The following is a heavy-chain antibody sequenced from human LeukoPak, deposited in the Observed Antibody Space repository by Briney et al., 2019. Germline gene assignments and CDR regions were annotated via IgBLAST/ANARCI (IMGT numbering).Heavy chain of an antibody. V-gene: IGHV4-59*07. J-gene: IGHJ3*02. Sequence: SDTLSLTCTVSGGSISSYYWSWIRQPPGKGLEWIGYIYYSGSTNYNPSLKSRVTISVDTSKNQFSLKLSSVTAADTAVYYCARGDYIWGSYRYTNAFDIWGQGTMVTVSS. CDR2: IYYSGST. CDR1: GGSISSYY. D-gene: IGHD3-16*02. CDR3: ARGDYIWGSYRYTNAFDI.